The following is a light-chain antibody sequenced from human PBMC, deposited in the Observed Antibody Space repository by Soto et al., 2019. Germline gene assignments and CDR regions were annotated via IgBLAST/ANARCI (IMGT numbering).Light chain of an antibody. V-gene: IGKV3-15*01. CDR1: QTIYSN. Sequence: IVMTQSPATLSVSPGERATLSCRAGQTIYSNVAWYQQRPGQAPRLLIYRASTRATGVPARFSGSGSGTDFTLTISRLEPEDFAVYYCQQRSNWVFGGGTKVDI. J-gene: IGKJ4*01. CDR3: QQRSNWV. CDR2: RAS.